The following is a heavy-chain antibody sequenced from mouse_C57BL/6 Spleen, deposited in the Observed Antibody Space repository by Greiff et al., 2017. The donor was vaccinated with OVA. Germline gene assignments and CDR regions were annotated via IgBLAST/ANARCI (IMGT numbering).Heavy chain of an antibody. V-gene: IGHV14-4*01. J-gene: IGHJ2*01. Sequence: EVKLEESGAELVRPGASVKLSCTASGFNIKDDYMHWVKQRPEQGLEWIGWIDPENGDTEYASKFQGKATITADTSSNTAYLQLSSLTSEDTAVYYCTTRRDYWGQGTTLTVSS. CDR2: IDPENGDT. CDR1: GFNIKDDY. CDR3: TTRRDY.